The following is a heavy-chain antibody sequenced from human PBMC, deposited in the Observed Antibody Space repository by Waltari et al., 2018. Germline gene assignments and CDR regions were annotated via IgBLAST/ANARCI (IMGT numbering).Heavy chain of an antibody. CDR3: ARHLWGIAARREGFDY. Sequence: QVQLQQWGAGLLKPSETLSLTCAVYGGSFSGYYWSWIRLPPGKGLEWIGEINHSGSTNYNPSLKSRVTISVDTSKNQFSLKLSSVTAADTAVYYCARHLWGIAARREGFDYWGQGTLVTVSS. D-gene: IGHD6-6*01. CDR2: INHSGST. J-gene: IGHJ4*02. V-gene: IGHV4-34*01. CDR1: GGSFSGYY.